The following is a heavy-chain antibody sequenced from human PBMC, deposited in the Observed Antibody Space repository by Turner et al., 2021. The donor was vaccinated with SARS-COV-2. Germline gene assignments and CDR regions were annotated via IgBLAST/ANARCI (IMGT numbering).Heavy chain of an antibody. D-gene: IGHD3-22*01. Sequence: QVQLVESGGGVVQPGRSLRLSCAASGFHFSSYAINWVRQAPGKGLEWVAVISYEGSNKYYADSVKGRFTISRDNSKNTLYLQMNSLRAEDTAVYYCAGIQSYDRSDYYGMDVWGQGTTVTVSS. CDR2: ISYEGSNK. CDR3: AGIQSYDRSDYYGMDV. CDR1: GFHFSSYA. J-gene: IGHJ6*02. V-gene: IGHV3-30-3*01.